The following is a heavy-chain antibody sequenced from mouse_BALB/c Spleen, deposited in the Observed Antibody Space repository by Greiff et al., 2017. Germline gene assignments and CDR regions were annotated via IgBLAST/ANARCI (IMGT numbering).Heavy chain of an antibody. CDR1: GFSLTGYG. J-gene: IGHJ3*01. D-gene: IGHD2-1*01. CDR2: IWGDGST. CDR3: ARDGYYGNYDWFAY. Sequence: QVQLQQSGPGLVAPSQSLSITCTVSGFSLTGYGVNWVRQPPGKGLEWLGMIWGDGSTDYNSALKSRLSISKDNSKSQVFLKMNSLQTDDTARYYCARDGYYGNYDWFAYWGQGTLVTVSA. V-gene: IGHV2-6-7*01.